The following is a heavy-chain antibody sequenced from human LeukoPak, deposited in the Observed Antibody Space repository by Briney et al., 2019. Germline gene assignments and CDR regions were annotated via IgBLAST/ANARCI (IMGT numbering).Heavy chain of an antibody. D-gene: IGHD3-10*01. Sequence: ASVKVSCKASGYTFTGYYMHWVRQAPGQGLEWMGWINPNSGGTNYAQKFQGRVTMTRDTSISTAYMELSRLRSDDTAVYYCARVVRGVSYYYYYMGVWGKGTTVTVSS. CDR2: INPNSGGT. CDR1: GYTFTGYY. J-gene: IGHJ6*03. V-gene: IGHV1-2*02. CDR3: ARVVRGVSYYYYYMGV.